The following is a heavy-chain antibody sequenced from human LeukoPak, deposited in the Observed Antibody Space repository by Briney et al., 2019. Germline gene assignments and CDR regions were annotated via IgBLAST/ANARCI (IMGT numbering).Heavy chain of an antibody. Sequence: GGSLRLSCAASGLIFDDYTMHWVRQAPGKGLEWVSGISGSGGGTYYADSVKGRFTISRDDSKNTMYLQMNSLRAEDTAVYYCARAGSIRFDYWGQGTLVTVSS. V-gene: IGHV3-23*01. J-gene: IGHJ4*02. D-gene: IGHD1-26*01. CDR1: GLIFDDYT. CDR3: ARAGSIRFDY. CDR2: ISGSGGGT.